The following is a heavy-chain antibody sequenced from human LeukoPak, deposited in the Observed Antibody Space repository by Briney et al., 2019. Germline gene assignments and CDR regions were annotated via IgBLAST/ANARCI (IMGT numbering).Heavy chain of an antibody. Sequence: PSETLSLTCTVSGYSISSGYYWGWIRQPPGKGLEWIGSIYHSGSTYYNPSLKSRVTISVDTSKNQFSLKLSSVTAADTAVYYCASSRIMITFDRYWGQGTLVTVSS. V-gene: IGHV4-38-2*02. CDR2: IYHSGST. J-gene: IGHJ4*02. D-gene: IGHD3-16*01. CDR3: ASSRIMITFDRY. CDR1: GYSISSGYY.